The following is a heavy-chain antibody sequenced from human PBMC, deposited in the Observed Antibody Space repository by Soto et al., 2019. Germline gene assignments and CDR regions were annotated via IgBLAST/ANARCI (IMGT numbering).Heavy chain of an antibody. CDR3: ARSTQPRYYDYILGSYRSLDY. CDR2: ISAYNGNT. Sequence: QVQLVQSGAEVKKPGASVKVSCKASGYTFTSYGISCVRQAPGQGLEWMGWISAYNGNTNYAQKLQGRVTMTKDTYTSTAYMELRSLRSDDTAVYYCARSTQPRYYDYILGSYRSLDYWGKGPMVTVSS. V-gene: IGHV1-18*01. CDR1: GYTFTSYG. D-gene: IGHD3-16*02. J-gene: IGHJ4*02.